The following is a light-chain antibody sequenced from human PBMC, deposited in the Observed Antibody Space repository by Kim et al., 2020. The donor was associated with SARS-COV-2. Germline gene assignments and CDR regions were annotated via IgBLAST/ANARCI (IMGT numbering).Light chain of an antibody. CDR1: QSISSY. V-gene: IGKV1-39*01. Sequence: SASVGDRVTSTSRASQSISSYLNWYQQKPGKAPKLLIYAASSLQSGVPSRFSGSGSGTDFTLTISSLQPEDFATYYCQQSYSTPYSFGQGTKLEI. CDR2: AAS. CDR3: QQSYSTPYS. J-gene: IGKJ2*03.